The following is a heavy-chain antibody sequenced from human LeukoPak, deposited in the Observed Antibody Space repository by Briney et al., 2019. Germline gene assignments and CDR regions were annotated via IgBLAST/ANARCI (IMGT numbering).Heavy chain of an antibody. J-gene: IGHJ3*02. CDR2: IKQDGSEK. D-gene: IGHD3-22*01. CDR3: ARDSSPYDSSGYWDAFDI. Sequence: GGSLRLSCAASGFNFNSYWMSWVRQAPGKGLEWVANIKQDGSEKYYVDSMKGRFTTSRDNAKNSLFLQMNSLRAEDTAVYYCARDSSPYDSSGYWDAFDIGGQGTMVTVSS. CDR1: GFNFNSYW. V-gene: IGHV3-7*01.